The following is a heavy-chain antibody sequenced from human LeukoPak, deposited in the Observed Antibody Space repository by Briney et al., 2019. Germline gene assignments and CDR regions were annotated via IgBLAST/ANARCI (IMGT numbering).Heavy chain of an antibody. CDR2: IYYSGST. CDR1: GGSISSSSYY. V-gene: IGHV4-39*07. D-gene: IGHD2-15*01. CDR3: ARVTSPALGYCSGGSCPHYYGMDV. Sequence: SETLSLTCTVSGGSISSSSYYWGWIRQPPGKGLEWIGSIYYSGSTYYNPSLKSRVTIPVDTSKNQFSLKLSSVTAADTAVYYCARVTSPALGYCSGGSCPHYYGMDVWGQGTTVTVSS. J-gene: IGHJ6*02.